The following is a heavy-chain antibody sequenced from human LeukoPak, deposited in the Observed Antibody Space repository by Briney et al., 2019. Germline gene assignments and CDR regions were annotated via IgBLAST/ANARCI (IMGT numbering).Heavy chain of an antibody. CDR1: GYTFTSYG. V-gene: IGHV1-18*01. Sequence: ASVKVSCKASGYTFTSYGISWVRQAPGQGLEWMGGISAYNGNTNYAQKLQGRVTMTTDTSTSTAYMELRSLRSDDTAVYYCARDRGVVEPYYYYGIDVWGQGTTVTVSS. J-gene: IGHJ6*02. D-gene: IGHD2-15*01. CDR2: ISAYNGNT. CDR3: ARDRGVVEPYYYYGIDV.